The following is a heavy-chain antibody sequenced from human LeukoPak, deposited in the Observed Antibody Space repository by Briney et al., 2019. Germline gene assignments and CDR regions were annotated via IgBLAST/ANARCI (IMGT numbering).Heavy chain of an antibody. Sequence: ASVKVSCKASGYTFTGYYMHWVRQAPGQGLEWMGWINPNSGGTNYAQKFQGRVTMTRDTSISTAYMELSRLRSDDTAVYYCARDDYDSSGQFDYSSQGTLVTVSS. J-gene: IGHJ4*02. CDR1: GYTFTGYY. V-gene: IGHV1-2*02. CDR2: INPNSGGT. CDR3: ARDDYDSSGQFDY. D-gene: IGHD3-22*01.